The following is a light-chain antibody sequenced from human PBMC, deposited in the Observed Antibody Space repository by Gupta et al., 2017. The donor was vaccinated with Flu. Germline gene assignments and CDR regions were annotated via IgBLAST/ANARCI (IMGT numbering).Light chain of an antibody. Sequence: QSVLTQPPSASGTPGQRVTISCSGSSSNIGSNTVNWYQQLPGTAPILLSDSNNRRPSGVPDRSAGSKSGTSALTATRGLQSEDEAYYYCEAWDNSLNCLFGGGTKMTVL. CDR2: SNN. V-gene: IGLV1-44*01. CDR1: SSNIGSNT. CDR3: EAWDNSLNCL. J-gene: IGLJ2*01.